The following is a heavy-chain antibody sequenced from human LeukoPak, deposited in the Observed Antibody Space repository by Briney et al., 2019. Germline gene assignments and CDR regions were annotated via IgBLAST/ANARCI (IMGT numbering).Heavy chain of an antibody. CDR2: MNPNSGNT. CDR1: GYTFTNYD. Sequence: ASVKVSCKASGYTFTNYDINWVRQATGQGLEWMGWMNPNSGNTGYAQKFQGRVTINRNTSISTAYMELSSLRSEDTAVYYCARGRGTRGYCSSTSCSEFDYWGQGTLVTVSS. CDR3: ARGRGTRGYCSSTSCSEFDY. D-gene: IGHD2-2*01. V-gene: IGHV1-8*02. J-gene: IGHJ4*02.